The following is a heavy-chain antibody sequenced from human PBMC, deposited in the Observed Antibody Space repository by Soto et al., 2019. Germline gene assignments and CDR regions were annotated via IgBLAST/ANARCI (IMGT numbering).Heavy chain of an antibody. V-gene: IGHV2-70*04. J-gene: IGHJ4*02. CDR3: ARMRSDYDSSGLDY. CDR1: GFSLSTSGMR. D-gene: IGHD3-22*01. CDR2: IDWDEDR. Sequence: PTLVNPTETLTLTCTFSGFSLSTSGMRVSWIRQAPGKALEWLARIDWDEDRFYSTSLKTRLTISKDTSKNQVVLTMTKMDPVDTATYYCARMRSDYDSSGLDYWGQGLLVTV.